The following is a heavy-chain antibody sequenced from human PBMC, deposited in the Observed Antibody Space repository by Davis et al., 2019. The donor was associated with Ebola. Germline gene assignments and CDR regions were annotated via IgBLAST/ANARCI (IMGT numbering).Heavy chain of an antibody. CDR3: ARQGVPAAIPVGYYFDY. CDR2: IYPGDSDT. D-gene: IGHD2-2*02. CDR1: GYSFTSYW. J-gene: IGHJ4*02. V-gene: IGHV5-51*01. Sequence: GESLKISCKGSGYSFTSYWIGWVRQMPGKGLEWMGIIYPGDSDTRYSPSFQGQVTISADKSISTAYLQWSSLKASDTAMYYCARQGVPAAIPVGYYFDYWGQGTLVTVSS.